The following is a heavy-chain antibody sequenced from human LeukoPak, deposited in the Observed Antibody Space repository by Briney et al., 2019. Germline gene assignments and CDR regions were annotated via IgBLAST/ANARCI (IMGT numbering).Heavy chain of an antibody. CDR3: ARDNGGGGAPFDY. J-gene: IGHJ4*02. CDR2: ISSSSSYI. V-gene: IGHV3-21*01. Sequence: GGSLRLSCAASGFTFSSYSMNWVRQAPGKGLEWVSSISSSSSYIYYADSVKGRFTISRDNAKNSLYLQMNSLRAEDTAVYYCARDNGGGGAPFDYWGQGTLVTVSS. D-gene: IGHD2-21*01. CDR1: GFTFSSYS.